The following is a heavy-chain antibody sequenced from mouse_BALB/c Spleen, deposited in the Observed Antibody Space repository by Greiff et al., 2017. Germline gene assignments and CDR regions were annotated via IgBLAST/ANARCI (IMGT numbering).Heavy chain of an antibody. D-gene: IGHD2-4*01. V-gene: IGHV10-1*02. CDR2: IRSKSNNYET. CDR1: GFTFNTYA. Sequence: EVKLMESGGGLVQPKGSLKLSCAASGFTFNTYAMNWVRQAPGKGLEWVARIRSKSNNYETHYADSGKDRITISRDDSQSMLYLQMNNLKTEDTAMYYCESGCDYDCAVDCGHGGTSIAVS. CDR3: ESGCDYDCAVDC. J-gene: IGHJ4*01.